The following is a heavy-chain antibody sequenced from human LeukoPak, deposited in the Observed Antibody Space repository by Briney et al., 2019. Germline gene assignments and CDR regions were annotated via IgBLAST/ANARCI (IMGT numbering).Heavy chain of an antibody. CDR2: IYYSGST. CDR3: ARDCRGDGYNHERLLDY. D-gene: IGHD5-24*01. Sequence: PSETLSLTCTVSGGSISSSSYYWSWIRQPPGKGLEWIGYIYYSGSTNYNPSLKSRVTISVDTSKNQFSLKLSSVTAADTAVYYCARDCRGDGYNHERLLDYWGQGTLVTVSS. CDR1: GGSISSSSYY. J-gene: IGHJ4*02. V-gene: IGHV4-61*01.